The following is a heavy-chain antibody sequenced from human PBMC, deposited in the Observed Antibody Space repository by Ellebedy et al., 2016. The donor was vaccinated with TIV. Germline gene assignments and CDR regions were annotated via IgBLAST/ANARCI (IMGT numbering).Heavy chain of an antibody. Sequence: GESLKISCKGSGYSFTSYWIGWVRQMPGKGLEWMGIIHPGDSDTRYSPSFQGQVIISVDKSITTAYLQWSSLKASDTAMYYCARQAEREYNWNPESAFDIWGQGTMVTVSS. V-gene: IGHV5-51*01. CDR3: ARQAEREYNWNPESAFDI. J-gene: IGHJ3*02. D-gene: IGHD1-20*01. CDR2: IHPGDSDT. CDR1: GYSFTSYW.